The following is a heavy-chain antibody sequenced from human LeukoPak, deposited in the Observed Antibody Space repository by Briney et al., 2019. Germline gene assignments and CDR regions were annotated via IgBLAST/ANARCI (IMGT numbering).Heavy chain of an antibody. J-gene: IGHJ6*02. CDR3: ATYDNWVAGDV. CDR2: IFGSGGST. D-gene: IGHD1-20*01. Sequence: GGSLRLSCAASGFTFSSYAMYWVRQAPGKGLEWVSGIFGSGGSTHYADSVKGRFTVSRDNAKNSLFLQMNSLRVEDTAVYYCATYDNWVAGDVWGQGTTVSVSS. CDR1: GFTFSSYA. V-gene: IGHV3-23*01.